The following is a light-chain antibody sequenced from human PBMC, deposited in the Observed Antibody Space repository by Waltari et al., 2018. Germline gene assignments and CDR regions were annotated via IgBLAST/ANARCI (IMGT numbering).Light chain of an antibody. CDR1: QSVRNY. CDR3: QHRHNWPPTFT. Sequence: EIVLTQSPATLSLSPGDRVTLSCRASQSVRNYLAWYRQKPGQAPRLLIYDASERAPGIPARFSGSGSGTDFTLTISSLEPDDFAVYYCQHRHNWPPTFTFGQGTKLEVK. V-gene: IGKV3-11*01. CDR2: DAS. J-gene: IGKJ2*01.